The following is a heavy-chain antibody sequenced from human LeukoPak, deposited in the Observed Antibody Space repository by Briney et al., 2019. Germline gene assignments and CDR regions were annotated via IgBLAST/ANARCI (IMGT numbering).Heavy chain of an antibody. CDR2: ISGSGGYT. V-gene: IGHV3-23*01. CDR3: ARDRGSYFSFDY. D-gene: IGHD1-26*01. Sequence: GGPLRLSCAASGFTFSSYTMRWVRQAPGKGLEWVSSISGSGGYTYYADSVKGRFTISRDNSKNTLYLQLNSLRAEDTAVYYCARDRGSYFSFDYWGQGTLVTVSS. CDR1: GFTFSSYT. J-gene: IGHJ4*02.